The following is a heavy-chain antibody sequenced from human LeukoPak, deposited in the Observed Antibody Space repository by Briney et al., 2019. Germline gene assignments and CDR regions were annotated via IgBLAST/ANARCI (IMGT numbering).Heavy chain of an antibody. Sequence: PGRSLRLSCAASGFTFSSYGMHWVRQAPGKGLEWVAVISYAGKNMYYADSVKGRFTISRDNSQNTLYLQMNSLRVEDTGVYYCASYDILTGYHSPFDYWGQGSLVTVSS. J-gene: IGHJ4*02. CDR3: ASYDILTGYHSPFDY. V-gene: IGHV3-30*03. D-gene: IGHD3-9*01. CDR1: GFTFSSYG. CDR2: ISYAGKNM.